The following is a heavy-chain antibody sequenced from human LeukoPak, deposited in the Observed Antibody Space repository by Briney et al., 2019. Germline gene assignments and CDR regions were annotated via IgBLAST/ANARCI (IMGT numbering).Heavy chain of an antibody. D-gene: IGHD3-10*01. CDR2: IYHSGST. Sequence: SETLSLTCTVSRGSISSVRYYWSWIRHPPGKRLECIGSIYHSGSTYYNPPLKSRVTISVDTSKNQFSLKLSSVTAADTAVYYCARRVGGALDYWGQGTLVTVSS. CDR3: ARRVGGALDY. CDR1: RGSISSVRYY. J-gene: IGHJ4*02. V-gene: IGHV4-39*07.